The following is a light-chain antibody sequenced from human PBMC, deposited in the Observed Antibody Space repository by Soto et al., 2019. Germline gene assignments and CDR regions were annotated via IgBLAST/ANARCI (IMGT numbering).Light chain of an antibody. V-gene: IGLV2-14*01. J-gene: IGLJ2*01. Sequence: QSALTQPASVSGSPGQSITISCTGTSSDVGTYNLVSWYQQHPGKAPKLMIYEVSNRPSGDSNRFSGSKSGNTASLTISGLQAEDEADYYCSSYTSSSTVVFGTGTKVTVL. CDR1: SSDVGTYNL. CDR2: EVS. CDR3: SSYTSSSTVV.